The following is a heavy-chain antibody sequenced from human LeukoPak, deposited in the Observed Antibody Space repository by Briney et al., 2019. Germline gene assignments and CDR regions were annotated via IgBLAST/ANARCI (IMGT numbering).Heavy chain of an antibody. D-gene: IGHD1-26*01. J-gene: IGHJ4*02. Sequence: TGGSLRLSCAASGFTVSSNYMSWVRQAPGKGLEWVSVIYSGGSTYYADSVKGRFTISRDNSKNTLYLQMNSLRAEDTAVYYCARVRGATSDYFDYWGQGTLVTVSS. CDR2: IYSGGST. CDR3: ARVRGATSDYFDY. V-gene: IGHV3-53*01. CDR1: GFTVSSNY.